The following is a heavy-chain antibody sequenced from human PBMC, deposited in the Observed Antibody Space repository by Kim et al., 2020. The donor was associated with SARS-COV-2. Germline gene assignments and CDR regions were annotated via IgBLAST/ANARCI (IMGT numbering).Heavy chain of an antibody. V-gene: IGHV3-23*01. CDR1: GFTFSDHA. Sequence: GGSLRLSCEASGFTFSDHAMSWVRRAPGRGLEWVSGISGSLPDGKYAESVRGRFTISRDNSRNMLHLQMDSLRVEDTAVYYCAKDLLYVPGRGYFDSWGQGVLVTVSS. J-gene: IGHJ4*02. CDR2: ISGSLPDG. CDR3: AKDLLYVPGRGYFDS. D-gene: IGHD3-10*01.